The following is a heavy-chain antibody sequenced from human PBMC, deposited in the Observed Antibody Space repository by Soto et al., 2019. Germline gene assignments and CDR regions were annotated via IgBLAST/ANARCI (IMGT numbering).Heavy chain of an antibody. D-gene: IGHD3-22*01. Sequence: QVQLVESGGGVVQPGRSLRLSCAASGFTFSSYGMHWVRQAPGKGLEWVAVISYDGSNKYYADSVKGRFTISRDNSKNTLYLQMNSLRAEDTAVYYCAKDGASGDYDSSGLFDYWGQGTLVTVSS. V-gene: IGHV3-30*18. CDR3: AKDGASGDYDSSGLFDY. CDR2: ISYDGSNK. J-gene: IGHJ4*02. CDR1: GFTFSSYG.